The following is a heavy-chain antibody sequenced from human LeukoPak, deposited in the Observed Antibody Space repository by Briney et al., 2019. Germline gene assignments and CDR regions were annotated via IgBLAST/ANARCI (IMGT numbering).Heavy chain of an antibody. V-gene: IGHV3-30-3*01. J-gene: IGHJ4*02. CDR3: AREPQY. CDR1: GFTFSSYA. CDR2: ISYDGSNK. Sequence: PGRSLRLSCAASGFTFSSYAMHWVRQAPGKGLEWVAVISYDGSNKYYADPVKGRFTISRDNSKNTLYLQMNSLRPDDTAVYYCAREPQYWGQGTLITVSS.